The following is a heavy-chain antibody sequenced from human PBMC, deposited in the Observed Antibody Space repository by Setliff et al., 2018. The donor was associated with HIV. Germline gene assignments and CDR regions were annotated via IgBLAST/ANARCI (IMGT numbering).Heavy chain of an antibody. V-gene: IGHV3-7*01. CDR3: AKPRYDYVWGSYAPGAFDI. CDR1: GFTFSRYW. Sequence: GGSLRLSCAASGFTFSRYWMSWVRQAPGKGLEWVANIKYDGSNKYYADSVKGRFTISRDNSKNTLYLQMNSLRAEDTAVYYCAKPRYDYVWGSYAPGAFDIWGQGTMVTVSS. J-gene: IGHJ3*02. CDR2: IKYDGSNK. D-gene: IGHD3-16*01.